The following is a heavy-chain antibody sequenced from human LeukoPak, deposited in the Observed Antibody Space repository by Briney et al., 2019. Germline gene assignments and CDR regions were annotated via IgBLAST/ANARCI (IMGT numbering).Heavy chain of an antibody. CDR1: GYTFTSYY. CDR2: INPSGGST. V-gene: IGHV1-46*01. CDR3: ARDRGNGYNLFDY. D-gene: IGHD5-24*01. J-gene: IGHJ4*02. Sequence: GASVKVSCKVSGYTFTSYYMHWVRQAPGQGLEWMGIINPSGGSTSYAQKFQGRVTMTRDMSTSTVYMELSSLRPEDTAVYYCARDRGNGYNLFDYWGQGTLVTVSS.